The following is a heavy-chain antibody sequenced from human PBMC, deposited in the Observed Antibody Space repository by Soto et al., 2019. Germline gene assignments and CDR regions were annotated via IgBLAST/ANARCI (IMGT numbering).Heavy chain of an antibody. CDR1: GFTSIDHY. CDR3: ARAGFGHGLDV. D-gene: IGHD3-16*01. Sequence: EVELVESGGGLVQAGGSLRVSCGVSGFTSIDHYMDWFRQAPGKGLEWVGRTANKRSRYTTEYAGSVKGRFIISRDDSKNSVYLQMNSLKIEDTAVYYCARAGFGHGLDVWGQGTTVTVSS. CDR2: TANKRSRYTT. V-gene: IGHV3-72*01. J-gene: IGHJ6*02.